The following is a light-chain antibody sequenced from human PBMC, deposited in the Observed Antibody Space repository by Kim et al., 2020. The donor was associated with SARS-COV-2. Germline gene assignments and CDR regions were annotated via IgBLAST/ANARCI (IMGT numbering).Light chain of an antibody. CDR2: QDS. J-gene: IGLJ2*01. CDR3: QAWDSSTSHVV. CDR1: KLGDKY. Sequence: PGQTASITCSGDKLGDKYACWYQQKPGQSPVLVIYQDSKRPSGIPERFSGSNSGNTATLTISGTQAMDEADYYCQAWDSSTSHVVFGGGTQLTVL. V-gene: IGLV3-1*01.